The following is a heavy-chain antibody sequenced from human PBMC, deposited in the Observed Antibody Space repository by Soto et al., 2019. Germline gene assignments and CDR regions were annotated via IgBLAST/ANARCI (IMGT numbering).Heavy chain of an antibody. CDR3: ARDPKGYYDSSGYSH. V-gene: IGHV1-69*12. CDR1: GGTFSSYA. J-gene: IGHJ4*02. Sequence: QVQLVQSGAEVKKPGSSVKVSCKASGGTFSSYAISWVRQAPGQGLEWMGGIIPIFGTANYAQKFQGRGTITADEATSTAYMELRSLRSEDTAVYYCARDPKGYYDSSGYSHWGQGTLVTVSS. D-gene: IGHD3-22*01. CDR2: IIPIFGTA.